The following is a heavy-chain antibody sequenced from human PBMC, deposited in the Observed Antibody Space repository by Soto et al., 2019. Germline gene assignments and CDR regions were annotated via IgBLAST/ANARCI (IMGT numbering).Heavy chain of an antibody. J-gene: IGHJ3*02. Sequence: PXVSLRLSCAASGFTLSTYWMAWVRQTPGKGLEFVANIRQDGNEINYVDSVKGRFTISRDNAKNSLFLQMNSLRDDDTAVYYCGTDQWGGAFDIGGQGTMVTVSS. CDR2: IRQDGNEI. CDR1: GFTLSTYW. D-gene: IGHD3-10*01. CDR3: GTDQWGGAFDI. V-gene: IGHV3-7*01.